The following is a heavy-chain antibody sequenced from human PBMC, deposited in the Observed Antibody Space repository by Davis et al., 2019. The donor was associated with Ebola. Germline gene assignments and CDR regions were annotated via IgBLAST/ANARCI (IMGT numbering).Heavy chain of an antibody. Sequence: MPSETLSLTCTVSGGSISGYYWSWIRQPPGKGLEWIGFIYHGGNTNYNPSLKSRVTMSVDTSKNQFSLKVTSVTAADTAVYYCARGAGYSATWYNWFDPWGQGTLVTVSS. CDR2: IYHGGNT. V-gene: IGHV4-59*01. CDR3: ARGAGYSATWYNWFDP. J-gene: IGHJ5*02. CDR1: GGSISGYY. D-gene: IGHD6-13*01.